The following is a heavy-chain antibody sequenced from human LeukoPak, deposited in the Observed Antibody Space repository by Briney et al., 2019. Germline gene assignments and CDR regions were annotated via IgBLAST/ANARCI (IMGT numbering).Heavy chain of an antibody. CDR2: IYHSGST. J-gene: IGHJ5*02. Sequence: PSETLSLTCAASGYSISSGYYWGWIRQPPGKGLEWIGSIYHSGSTYYNPSLKSRVTISVDTSKNQFSLKLSSVTAADTAVYYCARDRGVRGPIWLDPWGQGTLVTVSS. D-gene: IGHD3-10*01. CDR1: GYSISSGYY. V-gene: IGHV4-38-2*02. CDR3: ARDRGVRGPIWLDP.